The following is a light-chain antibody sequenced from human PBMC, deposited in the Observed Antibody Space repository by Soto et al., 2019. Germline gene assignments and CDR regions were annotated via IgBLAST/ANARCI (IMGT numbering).Light chain of an antibody. CDR3: CSYAGNYYV. CDR2: DVS. Sequence: ALTQPRSVSGSPGQSVTISCTGTSSDVGGYNYVSWYQQHPGKAPKLMIYDVSKRPSGVPDRFSGSKSGNTASLTISGLQAEDEADYYCCSYAGNYYVFGSGTSSPS. V-gene: IGLV2-11*01. J-gene: IGLJ1*01. CDR1: SSDVGGYNY.